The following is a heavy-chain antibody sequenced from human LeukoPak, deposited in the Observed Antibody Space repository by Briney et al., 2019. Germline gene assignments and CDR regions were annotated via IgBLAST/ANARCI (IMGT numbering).Heavy chain of an antibody. Sequence: PGRSLRLSCAASGFTFDDYAMHWVRQAPGKGLEWVSGISGSGGSTYYADSVKGRFTISRDNSKNTLYLQMNSLRAEDTAVYYCAKDGGYSGYGYFDYWGQGTLVTVSS. D-gene: IGHD5-12*01. CDR3: AKDGGYSGYGYFDY. J-gene: IGHJ4*02. V-gene: IGHV3-23*01. CDR2: ISGSGGST. CDR1: GFTFDDYA.